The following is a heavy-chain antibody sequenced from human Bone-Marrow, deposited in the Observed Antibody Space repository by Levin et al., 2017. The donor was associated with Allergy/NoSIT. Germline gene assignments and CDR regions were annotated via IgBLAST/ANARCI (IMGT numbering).Heavy chain of an antibody. J-gene: IGHJ4*02. CDR2: VRGPVNGGTT. V-gene: IGHV3-49*04. CDR1: GFTFGDYD. D-gene: IGHD6-13*01. CDR3: TRRSSWTGRGVGY. Sequence: GGSLRLSCTASGFTFGDYDIHWVRQAPGKGLEWVGFVRGPVNGGTTEYGASVKGRFEISRDDSKVIAYLDMNNLQVEDTAVYYCTRRSSWTGRGVGYWGQGSRVTVSA.